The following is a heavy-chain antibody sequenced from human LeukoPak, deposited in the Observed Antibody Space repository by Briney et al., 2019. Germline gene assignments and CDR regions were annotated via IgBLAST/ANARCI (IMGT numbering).Heavy chain of an antibody. CDR3: ASLRLGSSSPFDF. V-gene: IGHV3-53*04. J-gene: IGHJ4*02. Sequence: GGSLRLSCAASGFTVSDKYMSWVGQAPGKGLAWVSIIYSGGSTYYADSVKGRFTISSHNSENTLNLQMDSLRPEDTAVYYCASLRLGSSSPFDFWGQGTLVTVSS. D-gene: IGHD6-19*01. CDR1: GFTVSDKY. CDR2: IYSGGST.